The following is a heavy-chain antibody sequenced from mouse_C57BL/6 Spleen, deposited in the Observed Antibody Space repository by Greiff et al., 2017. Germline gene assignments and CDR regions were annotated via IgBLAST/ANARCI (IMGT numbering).Heavy chain of an antibody. CDR3: ARREDYSNPPWFAY. D-gene: IGHD2-5*01. CDR2: ISGGGGNT. CDR1: GFTFSSYT. V-gene: IGHV5-9*01. Sequence: EVQLVESGGGLVKPGGSLKLSCAASGFTFSSYTMSWVRQTPEKRLEWVATISGGGGNTYYPDSVKGRFTISRDNAKNTLYLQMSSLRSEETALYYCARREDYSNPPWFAYWGQGTLVTVSA. J-gene: IGHJ3*01.